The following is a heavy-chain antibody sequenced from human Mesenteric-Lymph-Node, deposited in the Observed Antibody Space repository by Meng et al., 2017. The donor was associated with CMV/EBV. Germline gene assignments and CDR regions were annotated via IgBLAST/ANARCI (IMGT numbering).Heavy chain of an antibody. CDR2: IWFDGSNT. D-gene: IGHD2-15*01. CDR1: GFTFSIYD. CDR3: VKDQKRYCSGGNCYSLDS. V-gene: IGHV3-33*06. Sequence: GGSLRLSCAASGFTFSIYDMHWVHQAPGKGLEWVAVIWFDGSNTYYADSVKGRFTISRDNSKNMVFLQMNSLRAEDTAVYYCVKDQKRYCSGGNCYSLDSWGQGTLVTVSS. J-gene: IGHJ4*02.